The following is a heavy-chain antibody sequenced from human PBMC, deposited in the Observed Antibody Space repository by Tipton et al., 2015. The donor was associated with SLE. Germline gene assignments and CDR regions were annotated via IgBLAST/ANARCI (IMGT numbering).Heavy chain of an antibody. J-gene: IGHJ4*02. CDR3: AREGRLRFFLY. Sequence: TLSLTCTVSGDSISDSYWNWVRQPPGKGRVWFGEISHRGSTNNNPSLKSRVTISADTSKNQFSLNLTSVTAADTAVYYCAREGRLRFFLYWGQGTRVTVSS. V-gene: IGHV4-34*01. CDR2: ISHRGST. CDR1: GDSISDSY. D-gene: IGHD3-3*01.